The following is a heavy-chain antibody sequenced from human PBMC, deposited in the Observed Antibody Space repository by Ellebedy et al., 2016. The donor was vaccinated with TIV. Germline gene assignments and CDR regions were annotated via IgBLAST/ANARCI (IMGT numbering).Heavy chain of an antibody. CDR1: GFTFSSYS. CDR3: AREDIVVVPAATSYYYYGMDV. J-gene: IGHJ6*02. V-gene: IGHV3-21*04. Sequence: GESLKISCAASGFTFSSYSMNWVRQAPGKGLEWVSSISSSSSYIYYADSVKGRFTISRDNAKNSLYLQMNSLRAEDTAVYYCAREDIVVVPAATSYYYYGMDVWGQGTTVTVSS. D-gene: IGHD2-2*01. CDR2: ISSSSSYI.